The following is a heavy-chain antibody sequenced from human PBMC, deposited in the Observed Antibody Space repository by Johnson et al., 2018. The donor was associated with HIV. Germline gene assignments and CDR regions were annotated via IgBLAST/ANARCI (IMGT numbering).Heavy chain of an antibody. CDR1: GFTFSSYA. CDR2: ISGSGGST. Sequence: EQLVESGGGLVKPGGSLRLSCAASGFTFSSYAMSWVRQAPVKGLEWVSAISGSGGSTYYADSVKGRFTISRDNSKNMLYLQMNSLRGEDTAVYYCARDPDPFREYHGDAFDIWGQGTVVTVSS. J-gene: IGHJ3*02. D-gene: IGHD3-10*01. CDR3: ARDPDPFREYHGDAFDI. V-gene: IGHV3-23*04.